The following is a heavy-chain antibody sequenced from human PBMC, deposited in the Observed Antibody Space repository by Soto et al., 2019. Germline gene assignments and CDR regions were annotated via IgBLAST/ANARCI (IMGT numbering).Heavy chain of an antibody. Sequence: SETLSLTCTVSGGSISKYYCNWIRQPAGKGLEWIGRIDTSGSTNYNPSLKSRVTMSVDTSKQEFSLKLSSVTAADTALYYCARGGQDFWSGPFDYWGRGALVTAPQ. D-gene: IGHD3-3*01. V-gene: IGHV4-4*07. CDR3: ARGGQDFWSGPFDY. CDR2: IDTSGST. J-gene: IGHJ4*02. CDR1: GGSISKYY.